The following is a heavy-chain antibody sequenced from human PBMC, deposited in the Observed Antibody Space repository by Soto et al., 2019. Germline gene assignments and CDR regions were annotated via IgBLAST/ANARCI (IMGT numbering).Heavy chain of an antibody. J-gene: IGHJ5*02. V-gene: IGHV3-30-3*01. Sequence: GGSLRLSCAASGFTFSSYAMHWVRQAPGKGLEWVAVISYDGSNKYYADSVKGRFTISRDNSKNTLYLQMNSLRAEDTAVYYCARVAVDTAMDNWFDPWGQGTLVTVSS. CDR1: GFTFSSYA. CDR3: ARVAVDTAMDNWFDP. CDR2: ISYDGSNK. D-gene: IGHD5-18*01.